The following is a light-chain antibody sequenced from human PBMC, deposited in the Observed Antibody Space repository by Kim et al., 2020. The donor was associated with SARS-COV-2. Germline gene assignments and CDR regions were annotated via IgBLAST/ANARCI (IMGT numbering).Light chain of an antibody. CDR1: SGHSSNA. CDR2: LNSDGSL. CDR3: QTWGTGIVV. V-gene: IGLV4-69*01. Sequence: QLVLTQSPSASASLGASVKLTCTLSSGHSSNAIAWHQQQPEKGPRYLMKLNSDGSLSKGDGIPDRFSGSSSGTERYLTISSLQSEDEADYYCQTWGTGIVVFGGGTQLTVL. J-gene: IGLJ2*01.